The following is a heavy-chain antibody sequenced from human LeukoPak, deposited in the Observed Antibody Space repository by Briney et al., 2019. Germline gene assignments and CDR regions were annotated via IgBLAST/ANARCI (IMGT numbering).Heavy chain of an antibody. D-gene: IGHD3-3*01. CDR1: GGSISSYY. V-gene: IGHV4-59*08. CDR2: IYYSGST. J-gene: IGHJ6*02. Sequence: PSETLSLTCTVSGGSISSYYWSWIRQPPGKGLEWIGYIYYSGSTNYNPSLKSRVTISVDTSKNQFSLKLSSVTAADTAVYYCARPPRTRVVTPLLYYYYYGMDVWGQGTTVTVSS. CDR3: ARPPRTRVVTPLLYYYYYGMDV.